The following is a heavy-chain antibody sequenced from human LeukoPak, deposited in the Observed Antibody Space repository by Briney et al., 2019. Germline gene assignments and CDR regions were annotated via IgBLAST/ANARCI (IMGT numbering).Heavy chain of an antibody. V-gene: IGHV5-10-1*01. Sequence: KISCKTSGYNFTSYWISWVRQMPGKGLEWMGRIDPSDSYTNYSPSFQGHVTISADKSISTAYLQWSSLKASDTAMYYCARLVGGTVDYWGQGTLVTVSS. D-gene: IGHD1-26*01. CDR1: GYNFTSYW. CDR2: IDPSDSYT. CDR3: ARLVGGTVDY. J-gene: IGHJ4*02.